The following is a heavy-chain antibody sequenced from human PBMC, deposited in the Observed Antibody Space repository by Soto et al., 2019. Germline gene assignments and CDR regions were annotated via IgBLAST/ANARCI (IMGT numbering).Heavy chain of an antibody. CDR3: ARADYGDYRAEWYFDY. CDR1: GLTVSRNY. D-gene: IGHD4-17*01. V-gene: IGHV3-66*01. CDR2: IYGDGRT. J-gene: IGHJ4*02. Sequence: PGGSLRLSCAVSGLTVSRNYMSWVRQAPGKGLQWVPTIYGDGRTYYADFVKGRFSISRDSSKNTVYLQMNSLRVEDTAVYYCARADYGDYRAEWYFDYWGQGTLVTVSS.